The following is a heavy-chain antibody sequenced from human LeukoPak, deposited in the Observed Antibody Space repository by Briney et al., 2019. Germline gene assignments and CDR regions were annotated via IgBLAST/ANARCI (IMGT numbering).Heavy chain of an antibody. V-gene: IGHV4-59*12. Sequence: SETLSLTCTVSGGSISSYYWNWIRQLPGMGLEWIGSIYYSGSTYYNPSLKSRVTISVDTSKNQFSLKLSSVTAADTAVYYCARGDYDNLTGYYQNFDYWGQGTLVTVSS. CDR1: GGSISSYY. CDR2: IYYSGST. D-gene: IGHD3-9*01. J-gene: IGHJ4*02. CDR3: ARGDYDNLTGYYQNFDY.